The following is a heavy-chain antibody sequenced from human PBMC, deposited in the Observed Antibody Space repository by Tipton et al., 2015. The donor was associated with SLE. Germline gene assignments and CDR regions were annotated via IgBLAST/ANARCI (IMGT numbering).Heavy chain of an antibody. Sequence: SLRLSCAASGFTFSSYAMSWVRQAPGKGLEWVSVIYSGGSTYYADSVKGRFTISRDNSKNTLYLQMNSLRAEDTAVYYCAKDRVVGASSGNALDIWGQGTMVTVSS. CDR1: GFTFSSYA. CDR2: IYSGGST. J-gene: IGHJ3*02. V-gene: IGHV3-23*03. CDR3: AKDRVVGASSGNALDI. D-gene: IGHD1-26*01.